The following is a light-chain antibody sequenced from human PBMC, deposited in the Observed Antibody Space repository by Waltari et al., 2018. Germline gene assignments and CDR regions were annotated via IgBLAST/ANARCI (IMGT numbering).Light chain of an antibody. CDR3: QQYNTHNT. Sequence: DIQMTQSPSILSASVGDRVTLTCRASRNIDTSLAWYQQKPGKAPKMLIYKASNLENGVPSRFSGSGSGTEFTLTISSLQPDDFATYYXQQYNTHNTFGQGTKVDI. CDR2: KAS. CDR1: RNIDTS. V-gene: IGKV1-5*03. J-gene: IGKJ1*01.